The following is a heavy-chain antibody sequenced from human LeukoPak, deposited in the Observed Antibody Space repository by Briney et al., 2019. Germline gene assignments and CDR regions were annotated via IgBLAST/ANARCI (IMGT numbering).Heavy chain of an antibody. CDR1: GGSISSGGYS. CDR2: IYYSGST. D-gene: IGHD1-26*01. CDR3: ARDLWWELEPAFDY. V-gene: IGHV4-30-4*07. J-gene: IGHJ4*02. Sequence: SETLSLTCAVSGGSISSGGYSWSWIRQPPGKGLEWIGYIYYSGSTYYNPSLKSRVTISVDTSKNQFSLKLSSVTAADTAVYYCARDLWWELEPAFDYWGQGTLVTVSS.